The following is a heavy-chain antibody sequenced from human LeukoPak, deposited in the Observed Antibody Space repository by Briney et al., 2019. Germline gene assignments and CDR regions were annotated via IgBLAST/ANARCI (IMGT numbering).Heavy chain of an antibody. D-gene: IGHD2/OR15-2a*01. CDR3: AKSLQGGAHVIYGGMDV. J-gene: IGHJ6*02. Sequence: GGSLRLSCAASGFTFSSYAMSWVRQAPGKGLEWVSAISGSGGSTYYADSVEGRFTISRDNSKNTLYLQMNSLRAEDTAVYYCAKSLQGGAHVIYGGMDVWGQGTTVTVSS. CDR2: ISGSGGST. CDR1: GFTFSSYA. V-gene: IGHV3-23*01.